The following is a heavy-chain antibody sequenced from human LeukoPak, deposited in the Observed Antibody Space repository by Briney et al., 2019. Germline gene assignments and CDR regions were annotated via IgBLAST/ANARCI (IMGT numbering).Heavy chain of an antibody. J-gene: IGHJ4*02. V-gene: IGHV4-4*07. CDR1: GGSISGFY. CDR3: ARGRCSGGSCYFDY. D-gene: IGHD2-15*01. CDR2: IYTSGST. Sequence: SETLSLTCTVSGGSISGFYWTWIRQAAGKGLEWIGRIYTSGSTNYSPSLKSRVTMSVDTSKNQFSLKLSSVTAADTAVYYCARGRCSGGSCYFDYWGQGTLVTVSS.